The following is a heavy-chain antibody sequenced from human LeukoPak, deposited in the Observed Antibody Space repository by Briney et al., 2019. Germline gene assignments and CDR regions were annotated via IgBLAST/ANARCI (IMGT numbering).Heavy chain of an antibody. V-gene: IGHV3-23*01. CDR1: GFTFSSYA. CDR2: ISGSGGST. CDR3: ANLRDIVVVPAAPFDY. Sequence: GGSLRLSCAASGFTFSSYAMSWVRQAPGKGLEWVSAISGSGGSTYYADSVKGRFTISRDNSKNTLYLQMSSLRAEDTAVYYCANLRDIVVVPAAPFDYWGQGTLVTVSS. D-gene: IGHD2-2*01. J-gene: IGHJ4*02.